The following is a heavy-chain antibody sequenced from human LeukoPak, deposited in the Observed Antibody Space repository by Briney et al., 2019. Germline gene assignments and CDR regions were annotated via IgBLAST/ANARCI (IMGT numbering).Heavy chain of an antibody. V-gene: IGHV1-2*02. D-gene: IGHD5-24*01. Sequence: GASVKVSCKASGYTLIDYHMHWVRQAPGQGLEWMGWIMSNSSGINYAQEFQGRVTMTRDTSSSTVYMELSSLRSDDTAIYYCARDPVDGYNLFDYWGQGTLVTVSS. J-gene: IGHJ4*02. CDR3: ARDPVDGYNLFDY. CDR2: IMSNSSGI. CDR1: GYTLIDYH.